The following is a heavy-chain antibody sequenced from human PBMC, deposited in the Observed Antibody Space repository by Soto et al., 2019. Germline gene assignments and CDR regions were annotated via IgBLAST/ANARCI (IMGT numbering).Heavy chain of an antibody. Sequence: QVQLVESGGGVVQPGGSLRLSCVASGFIFRDYGMQWVRQAPGKGLEWLAFIWHDGSKKYYADSLKGRFTISRDNSKNTMYLQMSSPRVEDTAVYYCASQAFDYWGQGTLLTVAS. J-gene: IGHJ4*02. CDR3: ASQAFDY. CDR2: IWHDGSKK. V-gene: IGHV3-33*01. CDR1: GFIFRDYG.